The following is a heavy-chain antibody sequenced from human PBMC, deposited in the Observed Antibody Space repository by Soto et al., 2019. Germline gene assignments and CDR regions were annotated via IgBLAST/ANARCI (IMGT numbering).Heavy chain of an antibody. CDR2: IDPGNGNT. V-gene: IGHV1-3*01. CDR3: AKTSEEMRFSYGFDS. D-gene: IGHD5-18*01. CDR1: GYSRTTYV. Sequence: ASVKVSCKASGYSRTTYVMHWVRQAPGKSLEWMGWIDPGNGNTKKSQKFRGRVTFTWDTSASTASMELSSMRSEDTAVYYCAKTSEEMRFSYGFDSWGQGTMVTVSS. J-gene: IGHJ4*02.